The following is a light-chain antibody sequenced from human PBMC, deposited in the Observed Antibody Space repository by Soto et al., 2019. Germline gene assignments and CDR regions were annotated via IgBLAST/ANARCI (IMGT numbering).Light chain of an antibody. CDR3: QQYNTWPRT. J-gene: IGKJ1*01. Sequence: EIVLTQSPATXSXXPXXXXXXXXRASQTVSSKLAWYQHKPGQAPRLLIYGASTRATAIPARFSGSGSGTEFTLSISSLQSEDFAVYYCQQYNTWPRTFGQGTKVDIK. CDR1: QTVSSK. CDR2: GAS. V-gene: IGKV3-15*01.